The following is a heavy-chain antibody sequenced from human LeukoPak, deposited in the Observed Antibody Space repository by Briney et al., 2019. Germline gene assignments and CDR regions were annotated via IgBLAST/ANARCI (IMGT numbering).Heavy chain of an antibody. CDR3: ARGVGASEGVDY. Sequence: GGSLRLSCSASGFIFSTYNMNWVRQAPGKALEWVSSITSSSSRTYYADSVKGRYTISRDNAKNSLYLQMNSLRAEDTAIYYCARGVGASEGVDYWGQGTLVTVSS. J-gene: IGHJ4*02. CDR1: GFIFSTYN. CDR2: ITSSSSRT. D-gene: IGHD1-26*01. V-gene: IGHV3-21*01.